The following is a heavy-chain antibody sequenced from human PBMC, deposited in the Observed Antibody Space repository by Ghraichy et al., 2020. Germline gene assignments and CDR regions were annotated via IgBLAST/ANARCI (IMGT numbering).Heavy chain of an antibody. Sequence: SETLSLTCGVYGGSFSGFYWSWIRQPPGKGPEWIGEISHSGGTNYNPSLKSRVTISVDTSKKQFSLKLSSVTAADTAVYYCARGYFDSSGYNYAFFDYWGQGTLVTVSS. V-gene: IGHV4-34*01. D-gene: IGHD3-22*01. J-gene: IGHJ4*02. CDR1: GGSFSGFY. CDR3: ARGYFDSSGYNYAFFDY. CDR2: ISHSGGT.